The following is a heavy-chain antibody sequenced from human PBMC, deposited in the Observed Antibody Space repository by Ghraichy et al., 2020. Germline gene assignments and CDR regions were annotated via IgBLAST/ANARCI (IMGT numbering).Heavy chain of an antibody. CDR1: GFTFSSTW. CDR3: ATDDGYVAR. V-gene: IGHV3-74*01. D-gene: IGHD5-12*01. Sequence: GGSLRLSCEASGFTFSSTWMCWVRQVPGKGLVWVSRINSDGTSATYADSVRGRFTISRDNAKNTVYMQMNSLRAEDTALYYCATDDGYVARWSRGILVTVSS. J-gene: IGHJ4*02. CDR2: INSDGTSA.